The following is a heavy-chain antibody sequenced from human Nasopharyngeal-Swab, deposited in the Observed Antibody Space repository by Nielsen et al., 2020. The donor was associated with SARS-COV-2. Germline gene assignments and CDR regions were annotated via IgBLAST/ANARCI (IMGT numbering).Heavy chain of an antibody. CDR3: ASGGSYFDY. V-gene: IGHV4-39*07. D-gene: IGHD1-26*01. J-gene: IGHJ4*02. Sequence: SETLSLTCTVSGGSISSSSYYWSWIRQPPGKGLEWIGEINHSGSTNYNPSLKSRVTISVDTSKNQFSLKLSSVTAADTAVYYCASGGSYFDYWGQGTLVTVSS. CDR1: GGSISSSSYY. CDR2: INHSGST.